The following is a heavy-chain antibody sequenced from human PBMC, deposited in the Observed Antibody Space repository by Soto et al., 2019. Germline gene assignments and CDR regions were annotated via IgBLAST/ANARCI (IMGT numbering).Heavy chain of an antibody. Sequence: SVKVSCKASGGTFSSYAISWVRQAPGQGLEWMGGIIPIFGTANYAQKFQGRVTITADESTSTAYMELSSLRSEDTAVYYCARDLVYGDNFDYWGQGTLVTVSS. CDR1: GGTFSSYA. D-gene: IGHD4-17*01. CDR2: IIPIFGTA. J-gene: IGHJ4*02. V-gene: IGHV1-69*13. CDR3: ARDLVYGDNFDY.